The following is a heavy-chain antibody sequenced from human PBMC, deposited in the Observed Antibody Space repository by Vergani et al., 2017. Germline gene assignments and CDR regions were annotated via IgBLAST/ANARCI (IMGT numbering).Heavy chain of an antibody. CDR2: INHSGST. V-gene: IGHV4-34*01. J-gene: IGHJ6*02. CDR1: GGSFSGYY. D-gene: IGHD6-6*01. CDR3: ARALSSSSGLWGNYYYGMDV. Sequence: QVQLQQWGAGLLKPSETLSLTCAVYGGSFSGYYWSWIRQPPGKGLEWIGEINHSGSTNYNPSLKSRVTISVDTSKNQFSLKLSSVTAADTAVYYCARALSSSSGLWGNYYYGMDVWGQGTTVTVSS.